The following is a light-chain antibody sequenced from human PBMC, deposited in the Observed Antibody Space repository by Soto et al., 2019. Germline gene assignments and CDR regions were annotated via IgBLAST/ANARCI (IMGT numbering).Light chain of an antibody. Sequence: DIVLTQSPDSLAVSLGERATINCKASQSVLYSPNNRNYLAWYQHKPGQPPKLLIYWASTRDSGVPDRFSGSGSGTDFSLTISSLQAEDVAVYYCQQYFTTPRTFGQGTKVEIK. J-gene: IGKJ1*01. CDR3: QQYFTTPRT. V-gene: IGKV4-1*01. CDR1: QSVLYSPNNRNY. CDR2: WAS.